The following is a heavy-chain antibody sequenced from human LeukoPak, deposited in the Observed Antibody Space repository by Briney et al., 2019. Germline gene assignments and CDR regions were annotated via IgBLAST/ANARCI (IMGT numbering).Heavy chain of an antibody. D-gene: IGHD2-15*01. Sequence: GGSLRLSCAASGFIFRNFAMSWVRQAPGKGLEWVSSVRGSGTNAIYADSVKGRFTISRDNSENSLYLQMNSLGAEDTAVYYCAKVRIRILVIDYWGQGTLVTVSS. J-gene: IGHJ4*02. CDR3: AKVRIRILVIDY. V-gene: IGHV3-23*01. CDR1: GFIFRNFA. CDR2: VRGSGTNA.